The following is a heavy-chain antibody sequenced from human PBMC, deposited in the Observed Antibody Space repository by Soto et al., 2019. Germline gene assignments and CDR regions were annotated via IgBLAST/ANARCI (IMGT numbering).Heavy chain of an antibody. CDR1: GFSFSSYA. V-gene: IGHV3-23*01. J-gene: IGHJ4*02. D-gene: IGHD6-13*01. CDR3: AKDDGSSWYVDY. CDR2: ISGSGVRT. Sequence: PVGSLRLSCTASGFSFSSYAMSWVRQAPGKGLEWVSGISGSGVRTYYADSVKGRFTISRDNSKNTLYLQMNSLRAEDTAVHYCAKDDGSSWYVDYWGLGTLVTVSS.